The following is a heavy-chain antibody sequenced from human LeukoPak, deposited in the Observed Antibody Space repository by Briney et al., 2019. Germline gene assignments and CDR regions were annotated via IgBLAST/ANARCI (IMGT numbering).Heavy chain of an antibody. J-gene: IGHJ5*02. D-gene: IGHD5-18*01. Sequence: GASVKVSCKASAYTFTGYYMHWVRQAPGQGLEWMGWINPNSGGTNYAQKFQGWVTMTRDTSISTAYMELSRLRSDDTAVYYCARMDTAMRFDPWGQGTLVTVSS. V-gene: IGHV1-2*04. CDR1: AYTFTGYY. CDR3: ARMDTAMRFDP. CDR2: INPNSGGT.